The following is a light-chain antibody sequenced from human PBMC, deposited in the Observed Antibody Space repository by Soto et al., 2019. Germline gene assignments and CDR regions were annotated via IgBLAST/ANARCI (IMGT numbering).Light chain of an antibody. CDR2: EAT. CDR1: SSDVGKYKF. J-gene: IGLJ3*02. V-gene: IGLV2-23*01. CDR3: CSHAGSGPLM. Sequence: QSVLTQPASVSGSPGQSISISCTGTSSDVGKYKFVSWYQQHPGEAPKLIIYEATKRPSGVSNRFSGYKSGITASLTISGLQSEDEADYYCCSHAGSGPLMFGGGTKVTVL.